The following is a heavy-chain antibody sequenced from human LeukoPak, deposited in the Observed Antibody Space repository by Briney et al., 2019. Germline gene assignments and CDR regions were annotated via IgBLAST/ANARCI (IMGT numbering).Heavy chain of an antibody. V-gene: IGHV4-59*08. CDR1: GASISNSY. Sequence: PSETLSLTCTVSGASISNSYWSWIRQPPGKALEWIGYNYYTGSTNYNPSLKSRVTISEDTSKNQFSLKLSSVTAADTAVYYCARGGGPNYYYGMDVWGQGTTVTVSS. J-gene: IGHJ6*02. CDR3: ARGGGPNYYYGMDV. D-gene: IGHD4-23*01. CDR2: NYYTGST.